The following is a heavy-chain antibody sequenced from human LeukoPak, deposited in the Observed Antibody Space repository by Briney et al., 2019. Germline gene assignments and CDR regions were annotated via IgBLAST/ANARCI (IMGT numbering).Heavy chain of an antibody. Sequence: GGSLRLSCAASGFAFSSYAMTWVRQAPGKGLEWVSGISGSGGSTYYADSVKGRFTISRDNSKNTLYLQMNSLRAEDTAVYYCAREDDYGVPLGYWGQGTLVTVSS. V-gene: IGHV3-23*01. CDR3: AREDDYGVPLGY. CDR1: GFAFSSYA. CDR2: ISGSGGST. J-gene: IGHJ4*02. D-gene: IGHD4-17*01.